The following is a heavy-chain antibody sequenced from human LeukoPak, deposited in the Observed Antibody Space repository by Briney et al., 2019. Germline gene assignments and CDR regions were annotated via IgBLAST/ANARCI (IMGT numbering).Heavy chain of an antibody. Sequence: PSVTLSLTCMVTVASVRSQCWNWCRQPPWKRLEWIGFVSYSGTTNYNPSLNSRVTISIDTSKNRVSLRLTSVTAADTAYYRCASAGRDGPVDFGGQGTLVTVSS. CDR1: VASVRSQC. J-gene: IGHJ4*02. CDR3: ASAGRDGPVDF. D-gene: IGHD5-24*01. CDR2: VSYSGTT. V-gene: IGHV4-59*02.